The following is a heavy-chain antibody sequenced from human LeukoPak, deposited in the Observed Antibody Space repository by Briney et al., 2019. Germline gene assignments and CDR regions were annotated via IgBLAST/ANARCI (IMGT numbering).Heavy chain of an antibody. CDR1: GGSFSGY. J-gene: IGHJ4*02. CDR2: INHSGST. V-gene: IGHV4-34*01. Sequence: PSETLSLTCAVYGGSFSGYWSWIRQPPGKGLEWIGEINHSGSTNYNPSLKSRVTISVDTSKNQFSLKLSSVTAADTAVYYCARGIVATMAFDYWGQGTLVTVSS. D-gene: IGHD5-12*01. CDR3: ARGIVATMAFDY.